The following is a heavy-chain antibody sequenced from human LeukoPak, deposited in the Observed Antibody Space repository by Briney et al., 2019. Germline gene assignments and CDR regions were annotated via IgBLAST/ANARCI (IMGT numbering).Heavy chain of an antibody. CDR1: GYTFNGYY. D-gene: IGHD3-10*01. J-gene: IGHJ6*03. V-gene: IGHV1-2*06. Sequence: ASVKVSCKASGYTFNGYYVHWVRQAPGQGLEWMGRINPYSGGTDYAQKFQGRVTMTRDTSISTAYMELSRLRSDDTAVYYCARSQPTVVRGALRPYYHYYMDVWGKGTTVTISS. CDR2: INPYSGGT. CDR3: ARSQPTVVRGALRPYYHYYMDV.